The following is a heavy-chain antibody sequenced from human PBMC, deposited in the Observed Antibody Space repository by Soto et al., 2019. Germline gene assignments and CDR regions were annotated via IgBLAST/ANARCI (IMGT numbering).Heavy chain of an antibody. CDR1: GYSFTSYW. Sequence: GESLKISCKGSGYSFTSYWIGWVRQMPGKGLEWMGIIYPGDSDTRYSPSFQGQVTISADKSVSTAYLQWSSLKASDTAMYYCARLPDYYDCSGGSCYPGMDVWGQGTTVTVSS. CDR2: IYPGDSDT. J-gene: IGHJ6*02. D-gene: IGHD2-15*01. V-gene: IGHV5-51*01. CDR3: ARLPDYYDCSGGSCYPGMDV.